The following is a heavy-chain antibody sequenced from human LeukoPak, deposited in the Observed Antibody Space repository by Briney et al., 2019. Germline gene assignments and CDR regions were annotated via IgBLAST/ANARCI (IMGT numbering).Heavy chain of an antibody. V-gene: IGHV5-51*01. Sequence: GESLKISCKGSGYTFNSNWLGWVRPMPGKGLEWMGIIYPGDSDTRYSPSLQGQVTISVDKSIRTAYLQWSSLKASDSAIYYCAKGDGYNMFDSWGQGTLVTVSS. CDR1: GYTFNSNW. J-gene: IGHJ4*02. D-gene: IGHD5-24*01. CDR3: AKGDGYNMFDS. CDR2: IYPGDSDT.